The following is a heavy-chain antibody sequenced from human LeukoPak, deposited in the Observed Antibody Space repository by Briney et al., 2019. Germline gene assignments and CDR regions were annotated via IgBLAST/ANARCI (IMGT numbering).Heavy chain of an antibody. Sequence: GRSLRLSCAASGFTFSNYGMNWVRQAPGKGLEWISGIIGSGGSTYYADSVKGRFTISRDNSKNTLYLQMNSLRAEDTAVYYCARVRAGWFDPWGEGTLVSVSS. J-gene: IGHJ5*02. CDR3: ARVRAGWFDP. CDR2: IIGSGGST. V-gene: IGHV3-23*01. CDR1: GFTFSNYG.